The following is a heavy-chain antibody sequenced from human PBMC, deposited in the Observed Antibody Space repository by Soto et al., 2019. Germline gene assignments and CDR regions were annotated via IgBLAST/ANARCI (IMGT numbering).Heavy chain of an antibody. V-gene: IGHV3-48*03. CDR1: GFTLSNYD. J-gene: IGHJ4*02. CDR3: AREDSIIIPAVSDF. Sequence: GGSLRLSCAASGFTLSNYDMNWVRQAPGKGLEWVSDISSSGNNIHYADSVKGRFTISRDYAKNSVSLQMNTLRVEDTAVYYCAREDSIIIPAVSDFWGQGTLVTVSS. CDR2: ISSSGNNI. D-gene: IGHD2-2*01.